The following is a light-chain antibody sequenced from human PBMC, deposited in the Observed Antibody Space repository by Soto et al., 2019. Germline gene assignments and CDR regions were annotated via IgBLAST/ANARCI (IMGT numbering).Light chain of an antibody. Sequence: DIQMTQSPSTLSASVGDRFTMTFRASQSISSWLAWYQQKPGKAPKLLIYDASSLESGVPSRFSGSGSGTEFTLTISSLQPDDFATYYCQQYNSYSGTFGQGTKVDI. CDR2: DAS. V-gene: IGKV1-5*01. J-gene: IGKJ1*01. CDR1: QSISSW. CDR3: QQYNSYSGT.